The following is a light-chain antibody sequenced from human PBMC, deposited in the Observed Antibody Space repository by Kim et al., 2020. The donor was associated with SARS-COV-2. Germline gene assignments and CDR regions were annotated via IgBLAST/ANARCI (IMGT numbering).Light chain of an antibody. CDR3: QQYCSSPRT. J-gene: IGKJ1*01. CDR2: TAS. V-gene: IGKV3-20*01. CDR1: HSVRSNY. Sequence: PGESATLPCRASHSVRSNYLAWYQQKPGQAPRLLIYTASNRATGIPDRFSGSGSGTDFTLTISRLEPEDFAVYYCQQYCSSPRTFGQGTKVDIK.